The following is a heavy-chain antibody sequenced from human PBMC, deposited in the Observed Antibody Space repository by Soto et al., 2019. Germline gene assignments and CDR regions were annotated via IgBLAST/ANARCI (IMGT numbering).Heavy chain of an antibody. CDR3: ARDREEEVPAALHYYYYYYYMDV. J-gene: IGHJ6*03. CDR1: GGSISSGGYY. CDR2: IYYSGST. Sequence: SETLSLTCTVSGGSISSGGYYWSWIRQHPGKGLEWIGYIYYSGSTYYNPSLKSRVTISVDTSKNQFSLKLSSVTAADTAVYYCARDREEEVPAALHYYYYYYYMDVWGKGTTVTVSS. V-gene: IGHV4-31*03. D-gene: IGHD2-2*01.